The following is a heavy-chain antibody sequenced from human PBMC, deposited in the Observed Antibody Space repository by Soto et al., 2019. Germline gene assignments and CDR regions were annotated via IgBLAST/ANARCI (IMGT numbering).Heavy chain of an antibody. CDR1: GFTFSSYA. CDR2: ISGSGGST. V-gene: IGHV3-23*01. Sequence: PGGSLRLSCAASGFTFSSYAMSWVRQAPGKGLEWVSAISGSGGSTYYADSVKGRFTISRDNSKNTLYLQMNSLRAEDTAVYYCAKTPYSNYAALLFDYWGQGTLVTVSS. J-gene: IGHJ4*02. CDR3: AKTPYSNYAALLFDY. D-gene: IGHD4-4*01.